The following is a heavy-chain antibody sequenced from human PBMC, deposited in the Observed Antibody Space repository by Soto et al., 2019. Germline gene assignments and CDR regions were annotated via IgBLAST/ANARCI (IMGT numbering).Heavy chain of an antibody. CDR1: GFSFSSYW. CDR2: IKEDGGEQ. V-gene: IGHV3-7*03. D-gene: IGHD4-4*01. J-gene: IGHJ5*02. Sequence: PEGSLRLSCAASGFSFSSYWMIWVRQAPGKGPEWVANIKEDGGEQHYVDSVKGRFTISRDNTENSLFLQMNNLRAEDSAIYYCAITTSTVSYWFDPWGPGTKVTVSS. CDR3: AITTSTVSYWFDP.